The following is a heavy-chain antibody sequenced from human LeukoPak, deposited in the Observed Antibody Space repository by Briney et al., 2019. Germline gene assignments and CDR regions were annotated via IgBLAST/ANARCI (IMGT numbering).Heavy chain of an antibody. CDR2: IKSKTDGGTT. CDR1: GFTFSSYA. J-gene: IGHJ4*02. CDR3: TTDSRLGSIPVVY. V-gene: IGHV3-15*01. D-gene: IGHD2-2*02. Sequence: GGSLRLSCAASGFTFSSYALSWVRQAPGKGLEWVGRIKSKTDGGTTDYAAPVKGRFTISRDDSKNTLYLQMNSLKTEDTAVYYCTTDSRLGSIPVVYWGQGTLVTVSS.